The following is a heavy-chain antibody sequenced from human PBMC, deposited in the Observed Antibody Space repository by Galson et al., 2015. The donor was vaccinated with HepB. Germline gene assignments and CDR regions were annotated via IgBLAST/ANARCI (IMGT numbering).Heavy chain of an antibody. J-gene: IGHJ5*02. D-gene: IGHD6-25*01. CDR3: ARGGFTYGYFWFDR. CDR2: INPSGGTT. V-gene: IGHV1-46*01. Sequence: SVKVSCKASGYTFTSQYIHWVRQAPGQRLEWMGIINPSGGTTSYAQKFQGRVAMTRDTSSTTLYMEMNNLTSEDTAVYYCARGGFTYGYFWFDRWGQGTPVTVSS. CDR1: GYTFTSQY.